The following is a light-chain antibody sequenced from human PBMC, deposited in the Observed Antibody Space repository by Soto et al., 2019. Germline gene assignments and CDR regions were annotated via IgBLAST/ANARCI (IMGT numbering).Light chain of an antibody. J-gene: IGKJ4*01. CDR3: QQRSNWPLT. V-gene: IGKV3-11*01. CDR1: QSVSSY. CDR2: DAS. Sequence: EIVLTQSPATLSLSSGDRATLSCRASQSVSSYLAWYQQKPGQAHRLLIYDASNRATGIPARFSGSGSGTDFTLTISSLEPEDFAVYYCQQRSNWPLTFGGGTKVEIK.